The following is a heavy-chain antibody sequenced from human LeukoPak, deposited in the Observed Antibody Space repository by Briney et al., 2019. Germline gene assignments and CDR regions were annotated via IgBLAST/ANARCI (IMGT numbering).Heavy chain of an antibody. V-gene: IGHV3-30*02. CDR2: IRYDGSNK. Sequence: GGSLRLSCAASGFTFSSYAMHWVRRAPGKGLEWVAFIRYDGSNKYYADSVKGRFTISRDNSKNTLYLQMNSLRAEDTAVYYCAKDHGGVVVVPAADYWGQGTLVTVSS. CDR1: GFTFSSYA. CDR3: AKDHGGVVVVPAADY. J-gene: IGHJ4*02. D-gene: IGHD2-2*01.